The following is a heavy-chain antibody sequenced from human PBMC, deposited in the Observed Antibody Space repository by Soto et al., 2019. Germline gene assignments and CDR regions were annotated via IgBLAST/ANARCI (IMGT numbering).Heavy chain of an antibody. CDR1: GGSFSGYY. J-gene: IGHJ3*02. CDR2: INHSGST. Sequence: QVQLQQWGAGRLKPSETLSLTCAVYGGSFSGYYWSWIRQPPGKGLEWIGEINHSGSTNYNPSLKSRVTISVDTSKNQFSLKLSSVTAADTAVYYCARGGGWIDAFDIWGQGTMVTVSS. CDR3: ARGGGWIDAFDI. D-gene: IGHD5-12*01. V-gene: IGHV4-34*01.